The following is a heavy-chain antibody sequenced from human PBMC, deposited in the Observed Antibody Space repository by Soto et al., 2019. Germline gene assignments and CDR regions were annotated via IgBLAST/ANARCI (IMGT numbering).Heavy chain of an antibody. CDR2: MFTTGST. D-gene: IGHD3-10*01. V-gene: IGHV4-4*07. Sequence: TLSLTCTVSGGSISRYYWNWIRQPAGKGLEWIGRMFTTGSTYYNPSLKSRVTISVDTSKNQFSLKLSSVTAADTAVYYCARAYRGSGSYYRSPLNWFDPWGQGTLVTVSS. J-gene: IGHJ5*02. CDR3: ARAYRGSGSYYRSPLNWFDP. CDR1: GGSISRYY.